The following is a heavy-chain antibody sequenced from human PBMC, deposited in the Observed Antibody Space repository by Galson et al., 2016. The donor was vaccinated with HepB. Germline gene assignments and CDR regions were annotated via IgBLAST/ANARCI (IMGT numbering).Heavy chain of an antibody. D-gene: IGHD3-10*01. CDR2: TFYRSTWEN. CDR3: ARAVMLGRGMDV. CDR1: GDSVYNNGAA. J-gene: IGHJ6*02. V-gene: IGHV6-1*01. Sequence: CAISGDSVYNNGAAWVWIRQSPSRGLEWLGRTFYRSTWENHYAGSVKNRITISPDTSRNQFSLHLNSVTPEDTTVYYCARAVMLGRGMDVWGQGTTVTVSS.